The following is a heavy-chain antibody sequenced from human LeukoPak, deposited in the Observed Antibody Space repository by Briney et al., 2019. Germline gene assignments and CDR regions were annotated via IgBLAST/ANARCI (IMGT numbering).Heavy chain of an antibody. Sequence: ASVKVSCKASGYTFTGYYMHWVRQAPGQGLEWMGWINPNSGGTNYAQKFQGRVTMTRDTSISTAYMELSRLRSDDTAVYYCARAYEADYYGSGSLDYWGQGTLVTVSS. V-gene: IGHV1-2*02. CDR3: ARAYEADYYGSGSLDY. D-gene: IGHD3-10*01. CDR1: GYTFTGYY. J-gene: IGHJ4*02. CDR2: INPNSGGT.